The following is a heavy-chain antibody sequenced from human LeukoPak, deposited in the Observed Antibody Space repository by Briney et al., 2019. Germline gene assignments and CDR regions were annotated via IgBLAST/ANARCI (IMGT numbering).Heavy chain of an antibody. Sequence: ASVKVSCKASGYTFTSYGISWVRQAPGQGLEWMGWISPYNGNTNYAQKLQGRVTMTTDTSTSTAYMELRSLRSDDTAVYYCARVVLYDSSGYDDYWGQGTLVTVSS. D-gene: IGHD3-22*01. J-gene: IGHJ4*02. V-gene: IGHV1-18*01. CDR1: GYTFTSYG. CDR3: ARVVLYDSSGYDDY. CDR2: ISPYNGNT.